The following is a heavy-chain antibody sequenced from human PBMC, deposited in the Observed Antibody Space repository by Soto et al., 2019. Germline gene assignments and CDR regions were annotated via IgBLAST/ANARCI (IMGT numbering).Heavy chain of an antibody. V-gene: IGHV3-21*01. CDR1: GFTFSSYS. D-gene: IGHD3-9*01. CDR2: ISSSSSYI. CDR3: ARAPGRYDILTGYSYFDY. J-gene: IGHJ4*02. Sequence: GGSLRLSCAASGFTFSSYSMNWVRQAPGKGLEWVSSISSSSSYIYYADSVKGRFTISRDNAKNSLYLQMNSLRAEDTAVYYCARAPGRYDILTGYSYFDYWGQGTLVTVSS.